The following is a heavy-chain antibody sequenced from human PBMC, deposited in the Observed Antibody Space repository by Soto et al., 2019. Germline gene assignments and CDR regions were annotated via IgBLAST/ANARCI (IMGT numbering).Heavy chain of an antibody. CDR1: GFTFSSYA. CDR2: ISGSGGST. J-gene: IGHJ4*02. CDR3: ATYYYGSGAPTAFDY. D-gene: IGHD3-10*01. Sequence: GGSLRLSCAASGFTFSSYAMSWVRQAPGKGLEWVSAISGSGGSTYYADSVKGRFTISRDNSKNTLYLQMNSLRAEDTAVYYCATYYYGSGAPTAFDYCGQGTLVTVSS. V-gene: IGHV3-23*01.